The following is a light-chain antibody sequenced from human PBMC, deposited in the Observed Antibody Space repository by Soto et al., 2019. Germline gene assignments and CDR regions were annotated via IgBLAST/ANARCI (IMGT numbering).Light chain of an antibody. V-gene: IGKV3-20*01. CDR2: GAS. CDR3: QQNGSSSLT. CDR1: QSVSSSY. Sequence: EIVLTQSPGTLSLSPGERATLSCRASQSVSSSYLAWYQQKPGQAPRLLIYGASSRATGVPDRFSGSGSGTDFTLTISRLEPDDFAVYYGQQNGSSSLTFGGGTKVEIK. J-gene: IGKJ4*02.